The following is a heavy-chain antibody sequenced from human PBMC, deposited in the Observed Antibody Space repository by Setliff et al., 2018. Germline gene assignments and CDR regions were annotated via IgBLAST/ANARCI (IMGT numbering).Heavy chain of an antibody. V-gene: IGHV1-69*11. D-gene: IGHD3-3*01. J-gene: IGHJ4*02. CDR3: ARWNGSGYFYY. CDR2: IIPILETT. CDR1: GGAFSNYG. Sequence: ASVKVSCKGSGGAFSNYGLSWVRQAPGQGLLWMGRIIPILETTNYAQNFQGRVSITADESTRTAYMELSSLTFEDTAVYYCARWNGSGYFYYWGQGTWVTVS.